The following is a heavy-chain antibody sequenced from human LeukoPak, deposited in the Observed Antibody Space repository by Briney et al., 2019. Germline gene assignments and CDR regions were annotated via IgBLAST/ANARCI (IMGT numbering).Heavy chain of an antibody. CDR2: ITWNSGSI. D-gene: IGHD5-18*01. V-gene: IGHV3-9*03. CDR3: ARAPGYSYGLDY. Sequence: GGSLRLSCGASGFTFDDYAMHWVRQAPGKGLEWVSTITWNSGSIGYADSVKGRFTISRDNAKNSLYLQMNSLRAEDMALYYCARAPGYSYGLDYWGQGTLVTVSS. CDR1: GFTFDDYA. J-gene: IGHJ4*02.